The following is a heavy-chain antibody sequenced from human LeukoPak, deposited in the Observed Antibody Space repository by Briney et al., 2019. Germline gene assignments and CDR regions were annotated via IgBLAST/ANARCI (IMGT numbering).Heavy chain of an antibody. CDR2: TYYRSKWYN. D-gene: IGHD3-10*01. CDR3: ARGRAPGYYYYYGMDV. V-gene: IGHV6-1*01. CDR1: GDSVSSNSAA. J-gene: IGHJ6*02. Sequence: SQTLSLTCAISGDSVSSNSAAWNWIRQSPSRGLEWLGRTYYRSKWYNDYAVSVKSRITINPDTSKNQFSLRLNSVTPEDTAVYYCARGRAPGYYYYYGMDVWGQGTTVTVSS.